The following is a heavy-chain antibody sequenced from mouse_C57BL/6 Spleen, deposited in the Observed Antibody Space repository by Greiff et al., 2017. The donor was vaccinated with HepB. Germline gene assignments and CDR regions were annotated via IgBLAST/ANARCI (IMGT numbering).Heavy chain of an antibody. CDR1: GYAFSSSW. Sequence: QVQLQQSGPELVKPGASVKISCKASGYAFSSSWMNWVKQRPGKGLEWIGRIYPGDGDTNYNGKFKGKATLTADKSSSTAYMQLSSLTSEDSAFYFCAREGDGSPATTGYFDVWGTGTTVTVSS. CDR3: AREGDGSPATTGYFDV. D-gene: IGHD2-3*01. V-gene: IGHV1-82*01. J-gene: IGHJ1*03. CDR2: IYPGDGDT.